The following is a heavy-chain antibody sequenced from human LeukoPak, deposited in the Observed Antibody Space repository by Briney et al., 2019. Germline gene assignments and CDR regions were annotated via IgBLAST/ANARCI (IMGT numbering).Heavy chain of an antibody. CDR3: ARQKTTVDY. D-gene: IGHD4-11*01. Sequence: PSETLSLTCTVSGGSISSSTYYWGWIRQPPGKGLEWIGTIYYSGTTYYNPSLKSRVTISVDTSKNQFSLKLSSVTAADTAVYYCARQKTTVDYWGQGTLVTVSS. V-gene: IGHV4-39*01. J-gene: IGHJ4*02. CDR1: GGSISSSTYY. CDR2: IYYSGTT.